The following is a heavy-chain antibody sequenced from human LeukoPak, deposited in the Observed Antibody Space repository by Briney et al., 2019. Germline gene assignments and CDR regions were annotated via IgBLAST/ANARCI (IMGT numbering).Heavy chain of an antibody. Sequence: GRSLRLSCAASGFTFSSYGTHWVRQAPGKGLEWVAVISYDGSNKNYADSVKGRFTISRDNSKSTLYLQMNSLRAEDTAVYYCAKDLGWFEELLDHGYYGMDVWGQGTTVTVS. CDR2: ISYDGSNK. J-gene: IGHJ6*02. CDR1: GFTFSSYG. V-gene: IGHV3-30*18. CDR3: AKDLGWFEELLDHGYYGMDV. D-gene: IGHD3-10*01.